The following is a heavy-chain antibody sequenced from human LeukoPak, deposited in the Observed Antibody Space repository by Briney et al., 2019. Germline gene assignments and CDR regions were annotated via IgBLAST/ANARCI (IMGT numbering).Heavy chain of an antibody. J-gene: IGHJ4*02. CDR1: GFTFSSYA. D-gene: IGHD3-22*01. V-gene: IGHV3-23*01. Sequence: GGSLRLSCAASGFTFSSYAMSWVRQAPLKGLEWVSAISGSGGSTYYADSVKGRFTISRDNSKNTLYLQMNSLRAEDTAVYYCARDDDSSGYYAYWGQGTLVTVSS. CDR3: ARDDDSSGYYAY. CDR2: ISGSGGST.